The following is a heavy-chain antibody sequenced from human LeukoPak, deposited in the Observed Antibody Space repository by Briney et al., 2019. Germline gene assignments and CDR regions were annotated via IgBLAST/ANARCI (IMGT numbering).Heavy chain of an antibody. CDR2: IYYSGST. D-gene: IGHD1-26*01. CDR3: ARQRRYGRGSRRYSGSYYAYYFDY. Sequence: TSETLSLTCTVSGGSISSSSYYWGWIRQPPGKGLEWIGSIYYSGSTYYNPSLKSRVTISVDTSKNQFSLKLSSVTAADTAVYYCARQRRYGRGSRRYSGSYYAYYFDYWGQGTLVTVSS. J-gene: IGHJ4*02. CDR1: GGSISSSSYY. V-gene: IGHV4-39*01.